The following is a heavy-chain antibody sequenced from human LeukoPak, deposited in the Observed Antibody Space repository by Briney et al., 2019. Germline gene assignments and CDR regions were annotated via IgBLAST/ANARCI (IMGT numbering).Heavy chain of an antibody. CDR3: AREGSGSYPAY. CDR2: IYYSGST. Sequence: SETLSLTCTVSGGSISSYYWSWIRQPPGKGLEWIGYIYYSGSTNYNPSLKSRVTMSVDTSKNQFSLKLSSVTAADTAVYYCAREGSGSYPAYWGQGTLVTVSS. D-gene: IGHD3-10*01. CDR1: GGSISSYY. J-gene: IGHJ4*02. V-gene: IGHV4-59*12.